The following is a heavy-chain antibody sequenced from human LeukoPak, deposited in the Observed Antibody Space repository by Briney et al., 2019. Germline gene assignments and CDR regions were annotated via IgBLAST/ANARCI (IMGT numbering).Heavy chain of an antibody. Sequence: PGGSLRLSCAASGFTFSSYGMHWVCQAPGKGLEWVAVIWYDGSNKYYADSVKGRFTISRDNSKNTLYLQMSSLRAEDTAVYYCAREWALVASDAFDIWGQGTMVTVSS. D-gene: IGHD2-8*02. CDR3: AREWALVASDAFDI. V-gene: IGHV3-33*01. CDR1: GFTFSSYG. CDR2: IWYDGSNK. J-gene: IGHJ3*02.